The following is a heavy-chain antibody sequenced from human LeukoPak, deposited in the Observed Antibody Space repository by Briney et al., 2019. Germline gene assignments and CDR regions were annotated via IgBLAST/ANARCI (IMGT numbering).Heavy chain of an antibody. V-gene: IGHV3-23*01. CDR2: ISDSGNT. CDR3: ARGLFLSGYLDAFDI. J-gene: IGHJ3*02. Sequence: GGSLRLSCAASGFTLSSYAMSWVRQAPGKGLEWVSAISDSGNTYHADSVKGRFTISRDNSKNTLYLQMNSLRVEDTAVYYCARGLFLSGYLDAFDIWGQGTVVTVSS. CDR1: GFTLSSYA. D-gene: IGHD3-22*01.